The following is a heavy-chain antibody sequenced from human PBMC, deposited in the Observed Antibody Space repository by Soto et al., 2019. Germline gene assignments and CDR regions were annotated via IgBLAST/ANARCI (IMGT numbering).Heavy chain of an antibody. CDR3: ASSRYSGSYATLDY. V-gene: IGHV1-69*13. CDR2: IIPIFGTA. CDR1: GGTFSSYA. Sequence: GASVKVSCKASGGTFSSYAISWVRQAPGQGLEWMGGIIPIFGTANYAQKFQGRVTITADESTSTAYMELSSLRSEDTAVYYCASSRYSGSYATLDYWGQGTLVTVSS. D-gene: IGHD1-26*01. J-gene: IGHJ4*02.